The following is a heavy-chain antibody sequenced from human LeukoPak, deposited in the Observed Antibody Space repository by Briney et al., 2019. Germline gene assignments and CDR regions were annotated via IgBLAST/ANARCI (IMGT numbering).Heavy chain of an antibody. D-gene: IGHD3-22*01. J-gene: IGHJ1*01. V-gene: IGHV3-74*03. CDR1: GFILNFNRYW. CDR3: ARAQYYDSSGYYYEDYFQH. Sequence: GGSLRLSCEASGFILNFNRYWMHWVRQALGKGLVWVSCIKSYGDGSGTTYADSVKGRFTITRDDARNTVYLQINSLRDEDTAVYYCARAQYYDSSGYYYEDYFQHWGQGTLVTVSS. CDR2: IKSYGDGSGT.